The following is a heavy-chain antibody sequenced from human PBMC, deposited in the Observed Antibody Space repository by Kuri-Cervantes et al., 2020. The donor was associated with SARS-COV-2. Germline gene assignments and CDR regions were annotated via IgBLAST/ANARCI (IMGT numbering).Heavy chain of an antibody. V-gene: IGHV1-46*01. CDR3: AREGIFGVVHQVPMRYYYMDV. CDR1: GYTFTGYY. CDR2: INPSGGST. J-gene: IGHJ6*03. D-gene: IGHD3-3*01. Sequence: SVKVSCKASGYTFTGYYMHWVRQAPGQGLEWMGIINPSGGSTSYAQKFQGRVTMTRDTSTSTVYMELSSLRSEDTAVYYCAREGIFGVVHQVPMRYYYMDVWGKGTTVTVSS.